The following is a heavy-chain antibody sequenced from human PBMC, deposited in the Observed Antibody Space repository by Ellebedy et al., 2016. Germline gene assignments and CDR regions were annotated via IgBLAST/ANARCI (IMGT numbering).Heavy chain of an antibody. V-gene: IGHV4-59*13. D-gene: IGHD6-13*01. CDR2: IYYSGST. J-gene: IGHJ6*03. CDR3: ARSPAAGTWGYYYYYYMDV. Sequence: GSLRLSXTVSGGSISSYYWSWIRQPPGKGLEWIGYIYYSGSTNYNPSLKSRVTISVDTSKNQFSLKLSSVTAADTAVYYCARSPAAGTWGYYYYYYMDVWGKGTTVTVSS. CDR1: GGSISSYY.